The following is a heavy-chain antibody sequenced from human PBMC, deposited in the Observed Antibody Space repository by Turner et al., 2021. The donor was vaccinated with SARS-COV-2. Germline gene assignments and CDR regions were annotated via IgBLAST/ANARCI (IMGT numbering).Heavy chain of an antibody. V-gene: IGHV1-2*07. CDR1: GYTFTGYY. D-gene: IGHD6-6*01. CDR3: ARVSSLSYYFDY. CDR2: INPNSGGT. Sequence: QVQLVQSGAEVKKPGASVKVSCKASGYTFTGYYMYWVRQAPGQGLEWMGWINPNSGGTNCAHKFQGRVTMTRDTSISTAYMKLSRLRSDDTAVYYCARVSSLSYYFDYWGQGTLVTVSS. J-gene: IGHJ4*02.